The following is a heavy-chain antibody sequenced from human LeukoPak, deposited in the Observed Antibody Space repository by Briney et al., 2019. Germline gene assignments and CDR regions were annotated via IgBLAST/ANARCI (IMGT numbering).Heavy chain of an antibody. D-gene: IGHD4-17*01. CDR1: GYTFTSYY. Sequence: ASVNVSCKASGYTFTSYYMHWVRQAPGQGLEWMGIINPSGGSTTYAQKFQGRVNMTRDTSTSIAYMEVSSLRSEDTAVYYCARDESRYGDYGPPYFDYWGQGTLVTVSS. J-gene: IGHJ4*02. V-gene: IGHV1-46*01. CDR2: INPSGGST. CDR3: ARDESRYGDYGPPYFDY.